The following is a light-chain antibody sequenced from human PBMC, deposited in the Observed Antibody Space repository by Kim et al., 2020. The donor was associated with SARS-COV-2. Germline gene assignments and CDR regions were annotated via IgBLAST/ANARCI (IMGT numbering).Light chain of an antibody. CDR3: AAWDDSLSGLV. V-gene: IGLV1-47*01. J-gene: IGLJ3*02. CDR1: SSNIGNKY. CDR2: RNN. Sequence: GQMLTISCLGSSSNIGNKYVFWNQQPPGTAPKLLISRNNQRPSGVSDRFSGSKSGTSASLAFSGLRSEDEADYYCAAWDDSLSGLVFGGGTKLTVL.